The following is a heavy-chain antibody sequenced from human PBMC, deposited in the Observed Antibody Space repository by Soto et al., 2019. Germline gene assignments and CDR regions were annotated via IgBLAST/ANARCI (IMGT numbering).Heavy chain of an antibody. J-gene: IGHJ4*02. D-gene: IGHD3-9*01. Sequence: QVQLQQWGAGLLKPSETLSLTCAVYGGSSSGYYWGWIRQPPGKGLEWIGEINHRGSTNYNPSLKSRVTISVDTSKNQFSLKLSSVTAADTAVYYCARLGYDILTGYYPSFDYWGQGTLVTVSS. CDR1: GGSSSGYY. CDR3: ARLGYDILTGYYPSFDY. V-gene: IGHV4-34*01. CDR2: INHRGST.